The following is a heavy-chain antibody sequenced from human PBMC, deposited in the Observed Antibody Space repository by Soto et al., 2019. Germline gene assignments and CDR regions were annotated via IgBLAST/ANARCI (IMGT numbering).Heavy chain of an antibody. CDR3: ARGQYDSSGLQGWFDP. Sequence: ASVKVSCKTSGYTFTSYGISWVRQAPGQGLEWMGWISAYNGNTNYAQKLQGRVTMTTDTSTSTAYMELRSLRSDDTAVYYCARGQYDSSGLQGWFDPWGQGTLVTVSS. CDR2: ISAYNGNT. D-gene: IGHD3-22*01. CDR1: GYTFTSYG. V-gene: IGHV1-18*01. J-gene: IGHJ5*02.